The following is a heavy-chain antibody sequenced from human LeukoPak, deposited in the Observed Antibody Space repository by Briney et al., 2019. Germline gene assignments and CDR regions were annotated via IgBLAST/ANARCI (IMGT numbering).Heavy chain of an antibody. CDR1: GFTFSSYA. D-gene: IGHD6-19*01. Sequence: GGSLRLSCAASGFTFSSYAMSWVRQAPGKGLEWGSAISGSGGSTYYADSVKGRFTISGDNSKNTLYLQMNSLRAEDTAVYYCAKDGSEAGFYYYCYYMDVWGKGTTVTVSS. J-gene: IGHJ6*03. CDR2: ISGSGGST. CDR3: AKDGSEAGFYYYCYYMDV. V-gene: IGHV3-23*01.